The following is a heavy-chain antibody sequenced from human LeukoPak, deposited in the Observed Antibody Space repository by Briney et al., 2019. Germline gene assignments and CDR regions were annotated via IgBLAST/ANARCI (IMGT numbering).Heavy chain of an antibody. V-gene: IGHV3-23*01. CDR3: AKDNSGSYYALDY. Sequence: GGSLRLSCAASGFTFSNYAMSWVRQAPGKGLEWVSTMSSSGGSTYYADSVKGRLTISRDNFKNTLYLQMNSLRAEDTAIYYCAKDNSGSYYALDYWGQGTLVTVSS. CDR2: MSSSGGST. J-gene: IGHJ4*02. CDR1: GFTFSNYA. D-gene: IGHD1-26*01.